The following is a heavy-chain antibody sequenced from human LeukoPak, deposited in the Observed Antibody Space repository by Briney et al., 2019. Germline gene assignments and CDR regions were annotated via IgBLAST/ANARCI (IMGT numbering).Heavy chain of an antibody. CDR2: INPSGGST. CDR3: ARAPPLYCSGGSCYETNAIFDY. V-gene: IGHV1-46*01. CDR1: GYTFTSYY. Sequence: ASVKVSCKASGYTFTSYYMHWVRQAPGQGLEWMGIINPSGGSTSYAQKFQGRVTMTRDMSTSTVYMELSSLRSEDTAVYYCARAPPLYCSGGSCYETNAIFDYWGQGTLVNVSS. D-gene: IGHD2-15*01. J-gene: IGHJ4*02.